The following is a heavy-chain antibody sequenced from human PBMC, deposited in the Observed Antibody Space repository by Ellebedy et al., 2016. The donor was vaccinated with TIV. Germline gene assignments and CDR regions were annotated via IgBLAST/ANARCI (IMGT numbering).Heavy chain of an antibody. CDR3: ARGGGATLDY. D-gene: IGHD1-26*01. J-gene: IGHJ4*02. Sequence: MPSETLSLTCAASGASIISTRWWSWVRQPQGKGLEWIGEIYHSGTTNYNPSLKTRVTISVDNSNNQYSLKLNSVTAADTAVYYCARGGGATLDYWGQGNLVTVSS. V-gene: IGHV4-4*02. CDR2: IYHSGTT. CDR1: GASIISTRW.